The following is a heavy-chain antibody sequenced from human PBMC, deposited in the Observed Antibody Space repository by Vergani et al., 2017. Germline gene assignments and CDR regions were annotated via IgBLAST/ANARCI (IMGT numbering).Heavy chain of an antibody. CDR2: IIPIIRLA. D-gene: IGHD6-19*01. V-gene: IGHV1-69*02. CDR3: ARVSPGDNSGWEPFDY. Sequence: QVHLEQSGTEVKKPGSSVKVSCKVSGDIFNNYTVTWVRQAPGQGLEWMGRIIPIIRLATSAQKFQDRVKITGDTSTNTVYMEMNNLRSEDTAVYYCARVSPGDNSGWEPFDYWGQGTLVIVSS. CDR1: GDIFNNYT. J-gene: IGHJ4*02.